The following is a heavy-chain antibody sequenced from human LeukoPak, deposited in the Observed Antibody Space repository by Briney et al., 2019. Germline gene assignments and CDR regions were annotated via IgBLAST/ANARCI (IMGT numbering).Heavy chain of an antibody. J-gene: IGHJ4*02. Sequence: GESLKISCKGSGYSFTTHWIGWVRLMPGKGLEWMGIVDPDDSNTIYSPSFQGQVTISADKSITTAYLQWSSLKASDTAMYYCARLRWPRGGRSSFDYWGQGALVTVSS. D-gene: IGHD3-10*01. CDR2: VDPDDSNT. CDR3: ARLRWPRGGRSSFDY. V-gene: IGHV5-51*01. CDR1: GYSFTTHW.